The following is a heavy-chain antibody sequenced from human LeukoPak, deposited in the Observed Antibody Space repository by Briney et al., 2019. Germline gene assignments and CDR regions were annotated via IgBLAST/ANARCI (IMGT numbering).Heavy chain of an antibody. CDR3: ARVGCSGGSCYDY. CDR2: ISSSSSYI. Sequence: GGSLRLSCAASGFTFSSYEMHWVRQAPGKGLEWVSSISSSSSYIYYADSVKGRFTISRDNAKNSLYLQMNSLRAEDTAVYYCARVGCSGGSCYDYWGQGTLVTVSS. J-gene: IGHJ4*02. D-gene: IGHD2-15*01. V-gene: IGHV3-21*01. CDR1: GFTFSSYE.